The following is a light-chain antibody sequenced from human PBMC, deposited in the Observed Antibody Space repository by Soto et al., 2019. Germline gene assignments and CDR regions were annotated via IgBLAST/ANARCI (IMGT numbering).Light chain of an antibody. V-gene: IGKV3-11*01. CDR2: DAS. CDR3: QQRSNLPPA. Sequence: EIVLTQSPAALSKTPGERATLSCRASQGVSSYLAWYQQKPGQAPRLLIYDASNRATGIPARFSGSGSGTDFTLTISSLEPEDFAVYYCQQRSNLPPAFGGGTKVDIK. J-gene: IGKJ4*01. CDR1: QGVSSY.